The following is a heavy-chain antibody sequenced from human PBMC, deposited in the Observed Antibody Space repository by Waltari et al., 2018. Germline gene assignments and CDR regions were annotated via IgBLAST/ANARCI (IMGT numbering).Heavy chain of an antibody. CDR3: AREWGVMVGTAGYYFDY. Sequence: EVQLVGSGGGLVKPGGSLRLSCAASGFTFSSYTLTWFRQAPGKGLEWVSYSSSGSSDIYYAESVKGRFTIARDNAKNSLYLQMNSLRAEDTAVYYCAREWGVMVGTAGYYFDYWGQGTLVTVSS. J-gene: IGHJ4*02. CDR1: GFTFSSYT. D-gene: IGHD2-15*01. CDR2: SSSGSSDI. V-gene: IGHV3-21*01.